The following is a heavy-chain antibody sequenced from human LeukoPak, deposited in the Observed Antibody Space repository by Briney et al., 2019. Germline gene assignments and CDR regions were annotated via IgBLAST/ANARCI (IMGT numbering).Heavy chain of an antibody. CDR1: GYSFTSYW. J-gene: IGHJ4*02. CDR3: ARLKLGYSSSWYSGYFDY. CDR2: IYPGDSDT. D-gene: IGHD6-13*01. V-gene: IGHV5-51*01. Sequence: GESLKISCKGSGYSFTSYWIGWVRQMPGKGLEWMGIIYPGDSDTRYSPSFQGQVTISADKSISTAYLQWSSLKASDTAMYYCARLKLGYSSSWYSGYFDYWGQGTLVTVSS.